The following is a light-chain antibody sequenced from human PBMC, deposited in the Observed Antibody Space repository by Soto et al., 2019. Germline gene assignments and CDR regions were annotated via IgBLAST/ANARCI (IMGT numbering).Light chain of an antibody. CDR3: QQLNNFPIP. Sequence: IRVNQSPASLSADVGDRVTITCRASETVDSYFAWYRQKPGEAPKLLIYAESTLHSGVPSRFSASGYGTDFTLSISSLQPEDFATYYCQQLNNFPIPFRQGTRLENK. CDR2: AES. CDR1: ETVDSY. J-gene: IGKJ5*01. V-gene: IGKV1-9*01.